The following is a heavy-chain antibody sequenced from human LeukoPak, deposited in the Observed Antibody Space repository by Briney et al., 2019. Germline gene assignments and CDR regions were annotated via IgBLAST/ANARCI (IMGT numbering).Heavy chain of an antibody. Sequence: ASVKVSCKASGGTFSSYAISWVRQAPGQGLEWMGGIIPIFGTANYAQKFQGRVTITADESTSTAYMGLSSLRSEDTAVYYCAREVVATIRGRGYFDYWGQGTLVTVSS. V-gene: IGHV1-69*13. J-gene: IGHJ4*02. D-gene: IGHD5-12*01. CDR1: GGTFSSYA. CDR3: AREVVATIRGRGYFDY. CDR2: IIPIFGTA.